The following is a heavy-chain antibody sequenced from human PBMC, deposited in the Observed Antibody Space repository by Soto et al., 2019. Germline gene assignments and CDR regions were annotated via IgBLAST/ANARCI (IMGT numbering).Heavy chain of an antibody. CDR1: GFNFGGSS. Sequence: GGSLRLSCAASGFNFGGSSMNWVRQAPGKGLEWVSSISDSGGFIKYADSVKGRFTISRDNAKNSLFLQMDSPRAEDTAVYYCATSTSRYYFHWGQG. D-gene: IGHD6-13*01. V-gene: IGHV3-21*01. J-gene: IGHJ4*02. CDR2: ISDSGGFI. CDR3: ATSTSRYYFH.